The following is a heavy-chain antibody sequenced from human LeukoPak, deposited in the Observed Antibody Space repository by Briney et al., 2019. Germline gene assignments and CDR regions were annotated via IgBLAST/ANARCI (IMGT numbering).Heavy chain of an antibody. V-gene: IGHV1-18*01. CDR2: ISAYNGNT. CDR1: GYTFTSYG. Sequence: APVKVSCKASGYTFTSYGINWVRQAPGQGLEWMGWISAYNGNTNYAQKLQGRVTMTTDTSTSTAYMELRSLRSDDTAVYYCAREVPYDSSRYYQPFDYWGQGTLVTVSS. J-gene: IGHJ4*02. CDR3: AREVPYDSSRYYQPFDY. D-gene: IGHD3-22*01.